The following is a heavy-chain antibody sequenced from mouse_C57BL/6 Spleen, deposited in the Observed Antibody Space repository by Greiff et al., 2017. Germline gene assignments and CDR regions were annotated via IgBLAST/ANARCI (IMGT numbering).Heavy chain of an antibody. V-gene: IGHV5-6*01. D-gene: IGHD2-4*01. CDR2: ISSGGSYT. CDR1: GFTFSSYG. Sequence: EVMLVESGGDLVKPGGSLKLSCAASGFTFSSYGMSWVRQTPDKRLEWVATISSGGSYTYYPDSVKGRFTISRDNAKNTLYLQMSSLKSEDTAMYYCARQNDYAHWYFDVWGTGTTVTVSS. CDR3: ARQNDYAHWYFDV. J-gene: IGHJ1*03.